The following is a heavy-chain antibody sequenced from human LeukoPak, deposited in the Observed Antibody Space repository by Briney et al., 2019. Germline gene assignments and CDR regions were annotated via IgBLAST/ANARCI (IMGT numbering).Heavy chain of an antibody. CDR1: AFTFSSYW. CDR3: ARERGLELLTY. J-gene: IGHJ4*02. D-gene: IGHD1-7*01. V-gene: IGHV3-74*01. Sequence: QAGGSLRLSCAASAFTFSSYWMHWVRQAPGKGLEWVSRIKGDESSINYADSVEGRFTISRDNAKNTVYLHLNSLRVEDTAVYYCARERGLELLTYWGQGALVTVSS. CDR2: IKGDESSI.